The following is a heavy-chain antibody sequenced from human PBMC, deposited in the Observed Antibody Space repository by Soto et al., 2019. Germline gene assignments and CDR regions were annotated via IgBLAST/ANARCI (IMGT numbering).Heavy chain of an antibody. V-gene: IGHV4-61*01. D-gene: IGHD2-15*01. CDR3: ARDSGGRHVY. CDR1: GGSVRSGSYY. J-gene: IGHJ4*02. CDR2: IYQSGTT. Sequence: SETLSLTCSVSGGSVRSGSYYWTWIRQPPGKGLEWIGYIYQSGTTNYKASLKSRVTISIDTSKNQFFLKLNSVTAADTAVYYCARDSGGRHVYWGQGTLVTVCS.